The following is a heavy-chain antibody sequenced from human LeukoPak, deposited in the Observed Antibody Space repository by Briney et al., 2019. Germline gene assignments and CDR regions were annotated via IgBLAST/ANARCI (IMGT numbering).Heavy chain of an antibody. CDR1: GGSIISYY. J-gene: IGHJ4*02. V-gene: IGHV4-59*01. D-gene: IGHD3-22*01. CDR2: IYYSGST. Sequence: SETLSLTCTVSGGSIISYYWSWIRQPPGKGLEWIGYIYYSGSTNYNPSLKSRVTISVDTSKNQFSLKLSSVTAADTAVYYCARVDDSSGYSNYWGQGTLVTVSS. CDR3: ARVDDSSGYSNY.